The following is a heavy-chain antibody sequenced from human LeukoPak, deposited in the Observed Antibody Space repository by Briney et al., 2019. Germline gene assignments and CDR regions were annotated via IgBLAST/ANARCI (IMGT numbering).Heavy chain of an antibody. D-gene: IGHD3-3*01. J-gene: IGHJ4*02. Sequence: PSETLSLTCAVYGGSFSGYYWSWIRQPPGKGLEWIGEINHSGSTNYNPSLKSRVTISVDTSKNQFSLKLSSVTAADTAVYYCARGGRGNLMIPKRFDYWGQGTLVTVSS. CDR2: INHSGST. V-gene: IGHV4-34*01. CDR3: ARGGRGNLMIPKRFDY. CDR1: GGSFSGYY.